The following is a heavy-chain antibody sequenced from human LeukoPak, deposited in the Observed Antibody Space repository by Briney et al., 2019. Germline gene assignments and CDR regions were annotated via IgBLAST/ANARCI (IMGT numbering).Heavy chain of an antibody. CDR3: ANNPGYSSSWKPVGLGY. CDR1: GFTFSSYA. J-gene: IGHJ4*02. D-gene: IGHD6-13*01. V-gene: IGHV3-23*01. Sequence: GGSLRLSCAASGFTFSSYAMSWVRQAPEKGLEWVSAISGSGGSTYYADSVKGRFTISRDNSKNTLYLQMNSLRAEDAAVYYCANNPGYSSSWKPVGLGYWGQGTLVTVSS. CDR2: ISGSGGST.